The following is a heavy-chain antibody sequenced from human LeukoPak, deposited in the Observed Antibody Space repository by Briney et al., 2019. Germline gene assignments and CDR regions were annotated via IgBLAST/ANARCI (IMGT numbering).Heavy chain of an antibody. V-gene: IGHV1-18*01. CDR1: GYTFSNYG. D-gene: IGHD3-9*01. J-gene: IGHJ4*02. Sequence: ASVKVSCKASGYTFSNYGISWVRQAPGQGLEWEGWIRGDNGNTNYAQKLQGRVTMTTDTSTSTAYMELRSLGSDETAVYYCARVDLLTGYYFFDYWGQGTLVTVSS. CDR2: IRGDNGNT. CDR3: ARVDLLTGYYFFDY.